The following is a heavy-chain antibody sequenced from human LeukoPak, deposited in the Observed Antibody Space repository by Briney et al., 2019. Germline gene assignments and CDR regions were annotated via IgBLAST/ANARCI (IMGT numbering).Heavy chain of an antibody. CDR1: GFTLSSYA. V-gene: IGHV3-64*01. CDR3: ARGGSGYCSSTSCFGFDY. D-gene: IGHD2-2*01. CDR2: ISSNGGST. J-gene: IGHJ4*02. Sequence: GGSLRLSCAASGFTLSSYAMHWVRQAPGKGLEYVSAISSNGGSTYYANSVKGRFTISRDNSKNTLYLQMGSLRAEDMAVYYCARGGSGYCSSTSCFGFDYWGQGTLVTVSS.